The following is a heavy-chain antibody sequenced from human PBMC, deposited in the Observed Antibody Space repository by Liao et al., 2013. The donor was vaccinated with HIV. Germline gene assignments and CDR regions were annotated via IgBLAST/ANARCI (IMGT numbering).Heavy chain of an antibody. D-gene: IGHD2-21*02. CDR3: ASDRLAGPSDPFDM. CDR1: VGSFSGYS. V-gene: IGHV4-34*10. CDR2: INYSGST. J-gene: IGHJ3*02. Sequence: QVQLQESGPGLVKPSETLSLTCAVYVGSFSGYSWTWIRETPGKGLEWIGEINYSGSTNYNPSLKSRFTISMDKSKNQFSLRLTSVTAADTAVYYCASDRLAGPSDPFDMWGQGTMVTVSS.